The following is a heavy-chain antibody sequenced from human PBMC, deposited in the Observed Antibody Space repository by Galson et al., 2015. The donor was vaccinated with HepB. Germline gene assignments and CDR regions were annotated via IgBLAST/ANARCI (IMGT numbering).Heavy chain of an antibody. J-gene: IGHJ6*02. CDR3: TTYITMVRDAPHGMDV. D-gene: IGHD3-10*01. V-gene: IGHV3-15*01. CDR2: IKSKTDGGTT. CDR1: GFTFSNAW. Sequence: SLRLSCAASGFTFSNAWMSWVRQAPGKGLEWVGRIKSKTDGGTTDYAAPVKGRFTISRDDSKNTLYLQMNSLKTEDTAVYYCTTYITMVRDAPHGMDVWGQGTTVTVSS.